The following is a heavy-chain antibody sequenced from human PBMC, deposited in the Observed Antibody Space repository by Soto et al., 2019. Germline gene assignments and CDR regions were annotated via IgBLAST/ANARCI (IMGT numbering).Heavy chain of an antibody. CDR2: ITPSFGSP. Sequence: QVQLVQSGAEVRKPGSSVRISCTASGDTLSYSAIGWLRQAPGQGLEWMGGITPSFGSPVYARKFQGRVTIAADHMILNNLRSADTAMYFCATYFTAVAYFENWGQGTLVTVSS. J-gene: IGHJ4*02. CDR3: ATYFTAVAYFEN. CDR1: GDTLSYSA. V-gene: IGHV1-69*01. D-gene: IGHD5-18*01.